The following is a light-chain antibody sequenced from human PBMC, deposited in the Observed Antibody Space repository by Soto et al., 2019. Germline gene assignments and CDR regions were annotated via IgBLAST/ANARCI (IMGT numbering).Light chain of an antibody. V-gene: IGLV2-14*03. CDR3: TSWTTSTTMI. J-gene: IGLJ2*01. CDR1: SSDIGAYNY. CDR2: DVN. Sequence: QSALTQPASVAGSPGQSITISCTGTSSDIGAYNYVYWYQQHPGQAPKLMIYDVNIRPSGVSNRFSGSKSGNTASLTISGLQAEDEADYYCTSWTTSTTMIFGGGTQVPVL.